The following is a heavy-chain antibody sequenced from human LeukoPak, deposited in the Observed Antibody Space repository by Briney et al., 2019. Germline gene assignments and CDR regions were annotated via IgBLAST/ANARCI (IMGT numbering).Heavy chain of an antibody. J-gene: IGHJ4*02. Sequence: GGSLRLSCSASGFTFSSYAMHWVRQAPGKGLEYVSAISSNGGSTYYADSVKGRFTISRDNSKNTLYLQMSSLRAEDTAVYYCVKDQGRDTLTGYFPLGFDYWGQGTLVTVSS. D-gene: IGHD3-9*01. V-gene: IGHV3-64D*06. CDR2: ISSNGGST. CDR3: VKDQGRDTLTGYFPLGFDY. CDR1: GFTFSSYA.